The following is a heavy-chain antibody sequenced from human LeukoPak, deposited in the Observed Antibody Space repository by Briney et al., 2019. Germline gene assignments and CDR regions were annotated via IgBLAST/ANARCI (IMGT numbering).Heavy chain of an antibody. Sequence: ASVKVSCKASGGTLSSYAISWVRQAPGQGLEWMGGIIPIFGTANYAQKFQGRVTITTDESTSTAYMELSSLRSEDTAVYYCAREGSSHDFGYWGQGTLVTVSS. CDR3: AREGSSHDFGY. CDR1: GGTLSSYA. D-gene: IGHD3-3*01. CDR2: IIPIFGTA. J-gene: IGHJ4*02. V-gene: IGHV1-69*05.